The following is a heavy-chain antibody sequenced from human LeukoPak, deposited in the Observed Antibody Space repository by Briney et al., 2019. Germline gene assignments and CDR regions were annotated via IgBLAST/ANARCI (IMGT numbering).Heavy chain of an antibody. V-gene: IGHV3-30*02. CDR3: AKDRPRTDLVGVVPTDMDV. D-gene: IGHD3-3*01. Sequence: GGSLRLSCAASGFTFSTNGMHWVRQAPGKGLEWGAFIQYDGSNKYYAGSVKGRFTISRDNSNNTLYMQMNSLRVEGTAVYYCAKDRPRTDLVGVVPTDMDVWGKGTSVTVSS. CDR2: IQYDGSNK. CDR1: GFTFSTNG. J-gene: IGHJ6*03.